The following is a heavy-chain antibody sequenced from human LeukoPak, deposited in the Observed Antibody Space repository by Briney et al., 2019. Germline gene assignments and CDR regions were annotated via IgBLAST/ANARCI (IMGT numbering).Heavy chain of an antibody. CDR2: VNPNSGGA. V-gene: IGHV1-2*02. CDR1: GYTFTGYY. CDR3: ARAGIVVVPAVIREYWFDP. D-gene: IGHD2-2*02. J-gene: IGHJ5*02. Sequence: GASVKVSCKASGYTFTGYYIHWVRQAPGQGLEWMGWVNPNSGGANYAQRFQGRVTMTRDTSISTAYMVLNSLRSDDTAVYYCARAGIVVVPAVIREYWFDPWGQGTLVTVSS.